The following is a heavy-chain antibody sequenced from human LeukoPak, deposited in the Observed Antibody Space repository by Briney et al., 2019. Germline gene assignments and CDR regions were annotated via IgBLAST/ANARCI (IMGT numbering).Heavy chain of an antibody. D-gene: IGHD6-6*01. CDR3: ARSSIAARPDY. V-gene: IGHV4-30-2*01. J-gene: IGHJ4*02. CDR1: GGSISSGGYY. CDR2: TYHSGST. Sequence: SQTLSLTCTVSGGSISSGGYYWSWIRQPPGKGLEWIGYTYHSGSTYYNPSLKSRVTISVDRSKNQFSLKLSSVTAADTAVYYCARSSIAARPDYWGQGTLVTVSS.